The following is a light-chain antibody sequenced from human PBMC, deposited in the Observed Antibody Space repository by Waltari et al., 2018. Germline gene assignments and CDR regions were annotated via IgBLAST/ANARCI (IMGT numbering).Light chain of an antibody. CDR3: QQYEKWPRT. CDR2: GAS. V-gene: IGKV3-15*01. CDR1: QSVTTN. Sequence: EIGMTQTPATLSVSPGESATRFCRASQSVTTNLALCVQKAGQAPRLLIYGASARATGGPARFTGGGYGTEFTLTISSLQSEDFAVYYCQQYEKWPRTFGQGTKVEIK. J-gene: IGKJ1*01.